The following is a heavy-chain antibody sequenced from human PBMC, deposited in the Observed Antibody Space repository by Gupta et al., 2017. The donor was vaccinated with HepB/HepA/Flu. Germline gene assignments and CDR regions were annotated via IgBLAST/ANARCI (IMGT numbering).Heavy chain of an antibody. CDR1: GLTFSSHW. Sequence: EVQLVESGGGLVQPGGSLRLSCAASGLTFSSHWVHWVRQAPGKGLVWVSRINNDGSSTNYADSVKGRFTISRDNTKNTLFLQMNSLRAEDTAVYYCTRGMSIAGRSTFDYWGQGTLVTVSS. D-gene: IGHD6-6*01. CDR3: TRGMSIAGRSTFDY. J-gene: IGHJ4*02. V-gene: IGHV3-74*01. CDR2: INNDGSST.